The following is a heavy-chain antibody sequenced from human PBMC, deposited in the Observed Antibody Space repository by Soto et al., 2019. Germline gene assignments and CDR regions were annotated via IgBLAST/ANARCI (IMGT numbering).Heavy chain of an antibody. CDR1: GYTFINFD. Sequence: QVQLVQSGAEVKEPGASVRVSCKASGYTFINFDISWVRQAAGQGLEWLGWMNPGSGKTGYASKFQGRVAMTRDASTSTPNLELSSLTSDDTAVYYCARMASAGTRNWFDPWGQGTLVTVSS. J-gene: IGHJ5*02. CDR2: MNPGSGKT. V-gene: IGHV1-8*02. D-gene: IGHD6-13*01. CDR3: ARMASAGTRNWFDP.